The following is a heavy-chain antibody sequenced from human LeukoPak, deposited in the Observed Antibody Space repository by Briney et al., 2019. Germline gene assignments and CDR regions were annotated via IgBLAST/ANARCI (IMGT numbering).Heavy chain of an antibody. D-gene: IGHD3-9*01. Sequence: GGSLRLSCAASGFTFSSYEMNWVRQAPGKGLEWVSYISSSGSTIYYADSVKGRFTISRDNAKNSLYLQMNSLRAEDTAVYYCAREGYDILTGYQYYFDYWGQGTLATVSS. CDR2: ISSSGSTI. CDR3: AREGYDILTGYQYYFDY. J-gene: IGHJ4*02. V-gene: IGHV3-48*03. CDR1: GFTFSSYE.